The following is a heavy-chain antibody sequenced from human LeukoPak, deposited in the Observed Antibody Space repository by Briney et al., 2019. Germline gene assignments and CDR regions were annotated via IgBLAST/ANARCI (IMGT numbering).Heavy chain of an antibody. V-gene: IGHV3-48*01. CDR2: ISSSSSTI. Sequence: GGSLRLSCAASGFTFSSYSMNWVRQAPGKGLEWVSYISSSSSTIYYADSVRGRFTISRDNAKNSLYLQMNSLRAEDTAVYYCAREKSTFDFDYWGQGTLVTVSS. J-gene: IGHJ4*02. CDR1: GFTFSSYS. D-gene: IGHD1-1*01. CDR3: AREKSTFDFDY.